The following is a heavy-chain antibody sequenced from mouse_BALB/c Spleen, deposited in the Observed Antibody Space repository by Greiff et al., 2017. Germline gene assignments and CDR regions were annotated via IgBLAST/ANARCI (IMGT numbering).Heavy chain of an antibody. D-gene: IGHD2-2*01. V-gene: IGHV2-9*02. CDR3: ARGGLY. CDR2: IWAGGST. CDR1: GFSLTGYG. J-gene: IGHJ2*01. Sequence: QVQLKESGPGLVAPSQCLSITCTVSGFSLTGYGVHWVRQPPGKGLEWLGVIWAGGSTNYNSALMSRLSISKDNSKSQVFLKMNSQQTDDTARYYCARGGLYWGQGTTLTVSS.